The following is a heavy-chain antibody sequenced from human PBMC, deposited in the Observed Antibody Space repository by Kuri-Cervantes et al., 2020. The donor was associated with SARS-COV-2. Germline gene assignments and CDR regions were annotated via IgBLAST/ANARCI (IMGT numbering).Heavy chain of an antibody. V-gene: IGHV1-2*02. Sequence: ASVKVSCKASGYTFTGYYMHWVRQAPGQGLEWMGWINPNSGGTNYAQKFQGRVTMTRDTSISTAYMELSSLRSEDTAVYYCARDLLAAGLQKGGYYYYYMDVWGKGTTVTVSS. CDR1: GYTFTGYY. CDR3: ARDLLAAGLQKGGYYYYYMDV. CDR2: INPNSGGT. D-gene: IGHD4-11*01. J-gene: IGHJ6*03.